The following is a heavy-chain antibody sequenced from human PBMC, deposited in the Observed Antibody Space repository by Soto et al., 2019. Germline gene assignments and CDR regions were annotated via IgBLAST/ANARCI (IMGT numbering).Heavy chain of an antibody. D-gene: IGHD6-13*01. J-gene: IGHJ6*02. V-gene: IGHV3-23*01. Sequence: EVQLLESGGGLVQPGGSLRLSCAASGFTFSSYAMSWVRQAPGKGLEWVSAISGSGGSTYYADSVKGRFTISRDNSKNTLYLQMNSLRAEDTAVYYCAKVRWPQPFYSSSCSYYYGMDVWGQGTTVTVSS. CDR1: GFTFSSYA. CDR3: AKVRWPQPFYSSSCSYYYGMDV. CDR2: ISGSGGST.